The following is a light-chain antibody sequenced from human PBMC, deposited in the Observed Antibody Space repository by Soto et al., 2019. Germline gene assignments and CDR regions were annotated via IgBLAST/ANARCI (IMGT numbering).Light chain of an antibody. Sequence: QSALTQPPSASGSPGQSVNISCTGTGSDVGGYNYVSWYQHHPGKAPKLIIYEVYKRPSGVPDRFSGSKSGNTAALTVSGLQAEDEADYYCSSYVGTNSYVFGTGTKLTVL. CDR1: GSDVGGYNY. CDR3: SSYVGTNSYV. J-gene: IGLJ1*01. V-gene: IGLV2-8*01. CDR2: EVY.